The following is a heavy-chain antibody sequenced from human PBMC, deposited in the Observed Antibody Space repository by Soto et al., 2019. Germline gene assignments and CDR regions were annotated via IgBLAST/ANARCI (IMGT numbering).Heavy chain of an antibody. D-gene: IGHD3-16*01. V-gene: IGHV3-33*01. J-gene: IGHJ3*02. CDR3: VRGGKTAGAFDI. CDR2: IWDDGNQK. CDR1: GFTFSNYG. Sequence: QVQLVESGGVVVQPGRSLRLSCAASGFTFSNYGMHWVRQAPGKGLEWVAVIWDDGNQKYYVDSVKGRFTISRDNSENTMFLQMNRLTAEDTAVYYCVRGGKTAGAFDIWGQGTMVTVSS.